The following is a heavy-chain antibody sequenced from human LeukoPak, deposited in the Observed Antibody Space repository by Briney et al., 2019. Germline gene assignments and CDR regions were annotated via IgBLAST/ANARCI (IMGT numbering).Heavy chain of an antibody. Sequence: ASVKVSCKASGYTFTTCGISWVRQAPGQGLEWMGWISAYNGNTNYAQKLQGRVTMTTDTSTSTAYMELRSLRSDDTAVYYCARDLDYGGNSGLHYFDYWGQGTLVTVSS. D-gene: IGHD4-23*01. CDR2: ISAYNGNT. CDR3: ARDLDYGGNSGLHYFDY. J-gene: IGHJ4*02. V-gene: IGHV1-18*01. CDR1: GYTFTTCG.